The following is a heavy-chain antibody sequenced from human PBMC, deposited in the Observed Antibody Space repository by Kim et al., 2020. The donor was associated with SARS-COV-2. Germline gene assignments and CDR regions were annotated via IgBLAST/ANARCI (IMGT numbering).Heavy chain of an antibody. D-gene: IGHD4-4*01. Sequence: SVKVSCKASGGTFSSYAISWVRQAPGQGLEWMGRIIPILGIANYAQKFQGRVTITADKSTSTTYMELSSLRSEDTAVYYCARPLQFHYGMDVWGQGTTVTVSS. CDR3: ARPLQFHYGMDV. J-gene: IGHJ6*02. V-gene: IGHV1-69*04. CDR2: IIPILGIA. CDR1: GGTFSSYA.